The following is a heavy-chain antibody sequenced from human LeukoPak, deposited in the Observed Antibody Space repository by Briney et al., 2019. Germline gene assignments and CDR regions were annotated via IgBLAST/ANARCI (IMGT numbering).Heavy chain of an antibody. J-gene: IGHJ4*02. Sequence: PSQTLSLTCTVSGGSISSGSYYWSWIRQPAGKGLEWIGRIYTGGSTNYNPSLKSRVTISVDTSKNQFSLKLSSVTAADTAVYYCARVAGYYNDYWGQGTLVTVSS. D-gene: IGHD3-22*01. CDR1: GGSISSGSYY. V-gene: IGHV4-61*02. CDR3: ARVAGYYNDY. CDR2: IYTGGST.